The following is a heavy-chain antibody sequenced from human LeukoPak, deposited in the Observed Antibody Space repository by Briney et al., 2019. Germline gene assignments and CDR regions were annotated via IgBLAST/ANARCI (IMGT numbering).Heavy chain of an antibody. Sequence: SETLSLTCTVSGDSISSYYWSWIRQPPGKGLEWIGYIYYSGSTNYNPSLKSRVTISVDTSKNQFSLKLSSVTAADTAVYYCVSYVWGSSGDYWGQGTLVTVSS. D-gene: IGHD3-16*01. CDR2: IYYSGST. CDR1: GDSISSYY. J-gene: IGHJ4*02. V-gene: IGHV4-59*08. CDR3: VSYVWGSSGDY.